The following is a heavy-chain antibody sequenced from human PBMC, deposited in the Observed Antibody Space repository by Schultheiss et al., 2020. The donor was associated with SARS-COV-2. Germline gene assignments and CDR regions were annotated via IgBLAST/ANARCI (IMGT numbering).Heavy chain of an antibody. CDR3: ARGRRAISKLAPNWFDP. V-gene: IGHV4-61*03. CDR2: IFDSGST. D-gene: IGHD3-3*01. CDR1: GGSVSSRNYY. J-gene: IGHJ5*02. Sequence: SQTLSLTCSVSGGSVSSRNYYWSWIRQPPGKGLEWIGYIFDSGSTNYNASLKSRVTISVDTSKNHFSLKLSSLTAADTAFYYCARGRRAISKLAPNWFDPWGQGTLVTVSS.